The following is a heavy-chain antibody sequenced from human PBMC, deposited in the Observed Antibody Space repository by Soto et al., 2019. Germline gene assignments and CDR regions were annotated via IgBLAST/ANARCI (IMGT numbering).Heavy chain of an antibody. V-gene: IGHV4-61*01. CDR2: IYYSGSA. Sequence: NLSETLSLTCTVSGDSVTSVSDYWIWIRQPPGKGLEWIGYIYYSGSADYNPSLGSRVTISIDTSKNQFSLKLTSVTAADTAVYYCARGVGFGYYYYHMDLWGQGTTVTVSS. CDR3: ARGVGFGYYYYHMDL. D-gene: IGHD3-10*01. J-gene: IGHJ6*02. CDR1: GDSVTSVSDY.